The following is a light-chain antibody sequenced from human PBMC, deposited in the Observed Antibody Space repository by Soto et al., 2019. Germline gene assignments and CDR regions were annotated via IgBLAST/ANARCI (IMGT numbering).Light chain of an antibody. J-gene: IGKJ5*01. V-gene: IGKV1-5*03. CDR1: QSISSW. Sequence: DIQMTQSPSTLSASVGDRVTITCRASQSISSWLAWYQQKPGKAPKLLIYKASSLESGVPSRFSGSGSGTELTLTISSLQPDDFATYYCQQYNSYPITFGQGKRLEIK. CDR2: KAS. CDR3: QQYNSYPIT.